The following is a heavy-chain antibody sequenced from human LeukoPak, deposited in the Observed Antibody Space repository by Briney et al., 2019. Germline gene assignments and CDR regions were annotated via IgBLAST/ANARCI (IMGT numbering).Heavy chain of an antibody. CDR2: IYYSGST. CDR3: ARDRRPGFDP. CDR1: GGSISSYY. Sequence: SETLSLTCTVSGGSISSYYWSWIRQPPGKGLEWIGYIYYSGSTNYNPSLKSRVTISIDTSKNQFSLKLSSVTAADTAVYYCARDRRPGFDPWGQGTLVTVSS. V-gene: IGHV4-59*01. J-gene: IGHJ5*02.